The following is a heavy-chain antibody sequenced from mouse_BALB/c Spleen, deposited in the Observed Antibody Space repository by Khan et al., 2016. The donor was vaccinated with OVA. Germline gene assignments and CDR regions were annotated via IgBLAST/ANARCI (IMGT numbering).Heavy chain of an antibody. J-gene: IGHJ3*01. D-gene: IGHD1-1*01. CDR1: GFTFSTYG. Sequence: EVELVESGGDLVKPGGSLKLSCAASGFTFSTYGMSWVRQTPDKRLEWVATVNTGGSYTYYPDSVKGRFTISRDNAKNTLYLKMSSLKSEDTAMFYCARLAYYYDSEGFAYWGQGTLVTVSA. CDR2: VNTGGSYT. V-gene: IGHV5-6*01. CDR3: ARLAYYYDSEGFAY.